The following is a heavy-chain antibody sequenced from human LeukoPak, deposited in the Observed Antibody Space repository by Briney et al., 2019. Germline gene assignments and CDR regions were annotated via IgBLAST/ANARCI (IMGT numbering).Heavy chain of an antibody. V-gene: IGHV4-39*07. J-gene: IGHJ3*02. CDR1: GGSISSSSYY. CDR2: IYYSGST. D-gene: IGHD3-10*01. CDR3: ARESITMVRVHAFDI. Sequence: SETLSLTCTVSGGSISSSSYYWGWIRQPPGKGLEWIGSIYYSGSTYYNPSLKSRVTISVDTSKNQFSLKLSSVTAADTAVYYCARESITMVRVHAFDIWGQGTMVTVSS.